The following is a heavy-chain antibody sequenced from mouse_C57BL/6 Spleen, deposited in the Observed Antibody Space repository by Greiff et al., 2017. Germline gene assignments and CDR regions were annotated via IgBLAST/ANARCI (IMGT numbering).Heavy chain of an antibody. CDR1: GYTFTSYG. D-gene: IGHD1-1*01. J-gene: IGHJ2*01. V-gene: IGHV1-81*01. CDR3: ARSETTVVATGDY. Sequence: QVQLQQSGAELARPGASVKLSCKASGYTFTSYGISWVKQRTGQGLEWIGEIYPRSGNTYYNEKFKGKATLTADKSSSTAYMELRSLTSEDSAVYFCARSETTVVATGDYWGQGTTLKVSS. CDR2: IYPRSGNT.